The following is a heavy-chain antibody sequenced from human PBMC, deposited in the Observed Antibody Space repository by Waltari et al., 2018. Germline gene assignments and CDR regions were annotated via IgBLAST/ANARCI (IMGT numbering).Heavy chain of an antibody. CDR1: GFTFSSFS. V-gene: IGHV3-7*01. D-gene: IGHD3-16*01. CDR3: AREGTYDFDY. CDR2: IQQDGSEK. J-gene: IGHJ4*02. Sequence: EVQLVESGGGLVQPGGSLRLSCAASGFTFSSFSMNWVRQAPGKGRGWVANIQQDGSEKYYVDSVKGGFTISRDNAKNSLYLQMNSLRGEDTAVYYCAREGTYDFDYWGQGTLVTVSS.